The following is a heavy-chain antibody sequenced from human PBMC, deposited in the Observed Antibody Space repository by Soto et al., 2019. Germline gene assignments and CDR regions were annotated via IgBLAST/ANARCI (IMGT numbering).Heavy chain of an antibody. D-gene: IGHD1-1*01. J-gene: IGHJ5*02. Sequence: SGPTLVNPTQTLTLTCTFSGFSLRTSGMRVSWIRQPPGKALEWLARIDWDDDKFYSTSLRTRLTISKDTSKNQVVLSMTNMDPVDTATYYCAKTGTDGSWFDPCGQGTMVTVSA. CDR1: GFSLRTSGMR. V-gene: IGHV2-70*04. CDR2: IDWDDDK. CDR3: AKTGTDGSWFDP.